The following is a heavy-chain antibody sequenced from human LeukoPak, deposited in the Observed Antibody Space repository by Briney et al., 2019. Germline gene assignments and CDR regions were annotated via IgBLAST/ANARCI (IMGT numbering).Heavy chain of an antibody. Sequence: PGGSLRLSCAASGFTFDDYAKHWVRQAPGKGLEWVSGISWNSGSIGYADSVKGRFTISRDNAKNSLYLQMNSLRAEDTALYYCAKDITSGGSYFYYMDVWGKGTTVTVSS. CDR1: GFTFDDYA. J-gene: IGHJ6*03. CDR3: AKDITSGGSYFYYMDV. CDR2: ISWNSGSI. D-gene: IGHD2-15*01. V-gene: IGHV3-9*01.